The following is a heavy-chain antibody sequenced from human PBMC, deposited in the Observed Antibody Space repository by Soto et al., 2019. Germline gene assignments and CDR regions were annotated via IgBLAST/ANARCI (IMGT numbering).Heavy chain of an antibody. Sequence: PSETLSLTCTVSGGSISSGDYYWSWIRQPPGKGLEWIGYIYYSGSTYYNPSLKSRVTISVDTSKNQFSLKLSSVTAADTAVYYCARVAAAGYGLAFDYWGQGTLVTVSS. D-gene: IGHD6-13*01. V-gene: IGHV4-30-4*01. CDR2: IYYSGST. CDR1: GGSISSGDYY. J-gene: IGHJ4*02. CDR3: ARVAAAGYGLAFDY.